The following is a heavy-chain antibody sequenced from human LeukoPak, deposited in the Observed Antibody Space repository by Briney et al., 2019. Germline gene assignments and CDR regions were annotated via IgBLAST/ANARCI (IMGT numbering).Heavy chain of an antibody. CDR3: ARLGKTYFMDV. D-gene: IGHD1/OR15-1a*01. Sequence: PSETLSLTCTVSGDSISNYYWTWIRQTPGKGLEWIGNLYHSGAADYNPSLKTRVTTSVDTSKDQFSLSLRSSAAADTAVYFWARLGKTYFMDVRGTGTTVTVSS. CDR1: GDSISNYY. V-gene: IGHV4-59*08. J-gene: IGHJ6*03. CDR2: LYHSGAA.